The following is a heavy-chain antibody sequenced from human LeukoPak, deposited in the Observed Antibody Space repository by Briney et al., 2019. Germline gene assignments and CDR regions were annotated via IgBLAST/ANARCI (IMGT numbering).Heavy chain of an antibody. CDR1: GFTFSSYA. V-gene: IGHV3-23*01. J-gene: IGHJ4*02. Sequence: GGSLRLSCAASGFTFSSYAMSWVRRAPGKGLEWVSAISGSGGSTYYADSVKGRFTISRDNSKNTLYLQMNSLRAEDSAVYYCARDDCSGGSCYSSFDYWGQGTLVTVSS. CDR3: ARDDCSGGSCYSSFDY. CDR2: ISGSGGST. D-gene: IGHD2-15*01.